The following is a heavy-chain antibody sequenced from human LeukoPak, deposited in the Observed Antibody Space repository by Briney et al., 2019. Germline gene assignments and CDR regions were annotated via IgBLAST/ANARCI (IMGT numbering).Heavy chain of an antibody. D-gene: IGHD3-3*01. J-gene: IGHJ5*02. CDR1: GYSFTSYW. CDR2: IYPGDSDT. Sequence: GKSLKISCKGSGYSFTSYWIGWVRQMPGKGLEWMGIIYPGDSDTRYSPSFQGQVTISADKSISTAYLQWSSLKASDTAMYYCARQDYDFWSGYYTSHWFDPWGQGTLVTVSS. V-gene: IGHV5-51*01. CDR3: ARQDYDFWSGYYTSHWFDP.